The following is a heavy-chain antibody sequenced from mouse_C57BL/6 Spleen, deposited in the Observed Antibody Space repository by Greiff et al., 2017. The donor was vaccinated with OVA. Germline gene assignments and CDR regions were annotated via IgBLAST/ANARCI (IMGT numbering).Heavy chain of an antibody. CDR3: ARSGVTTVVAPSYWYFDV. D-gene: IGHD1-1*01. CDR1: GYTFTSYG. Sequence: VKLMESGAELARPGASVKLSCKASGYTFTSYGISWVKQRTGQGLEWIGEIYPRSGNTYYNEKFKGKATLTADKSSSTAYMELRSLTSEDSAVYFCARSGVTTVVAPSYWYFDVWGTGTTVTISS. V-gene: IGHV1-81*01. CDR2: IYPRSGNT. J-gene: IGHJ1*03.